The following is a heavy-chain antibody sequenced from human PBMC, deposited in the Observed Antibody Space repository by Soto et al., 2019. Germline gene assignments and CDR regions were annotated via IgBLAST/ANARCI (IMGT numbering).Heavy chain of an antibody. D-gene: IGHD5-12*01. CDR2: IYHSGST. CDR3: AAGGGLPRYY. CDR1: GGSLSRGGYS. J-gene: IGHJ4*02. Sequence: TPSPTCAVSGGSLSRGGYSWGWIRQPPGKGLEWIGYIYHSGSTYYNPSLKSRVTISVDRSKNQFSLKLSSVTAADTAVYYCAAGGGLPRYYWGQGTLVTVSS. V-gene: IGHV4-30-2*01.